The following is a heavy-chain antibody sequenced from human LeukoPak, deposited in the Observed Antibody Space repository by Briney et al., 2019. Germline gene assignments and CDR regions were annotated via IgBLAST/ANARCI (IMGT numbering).Heavy chain of an antibody. CDR1: GFTFSNFG. D-gene: IGHD3-3*01. CDR3: ASPTGSWSGYWDAYYFDY. V-gene: IGHV3-21*01. CDR2: ISSSSSYI. J-gene: IGHJ4*02. Sequence: AGGSLRLSCAASGFTFSNFGMHWVRQAPGKGLEWVSSISSSSSYIYYADSVKGRFTISRDNAKNSLYLQMNSLRAEDTAVYYCASPTGSWSGYWDAYYFDYWGQGTLVTVSS.